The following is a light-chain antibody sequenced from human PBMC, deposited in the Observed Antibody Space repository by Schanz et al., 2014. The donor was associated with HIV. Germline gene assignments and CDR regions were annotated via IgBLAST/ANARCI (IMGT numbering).Light chain of an antibody. CDR3: ASYTTSHTFV. V-gene: IGLV2-14*01. Sequence: QSALTQPASVSGSPGQSITISCSGASSDVGYSYYVSWYQQHPGKAPKLMIYEVSERPSGVPDRFSGSKSGNTASLTVSALQAEDEADYYCASYTTSHTFVFGTGTKLTVL. J-gene: IGLJ1*01. CDR2: EVS. CDR1: SSDVGYSYY.